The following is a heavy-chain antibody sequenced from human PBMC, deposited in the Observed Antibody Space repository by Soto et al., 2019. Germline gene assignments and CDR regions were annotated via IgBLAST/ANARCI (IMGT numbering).Heavy chain of an antibody. D-gene: IGHD2-8*02. CDR1: GFTFNNYG. J-gene: IGHJ4*02. CDR3: GRNWAGHPIYYTGGIAY. Sequence: PGGSLRLSCAASGFTFNNYGMHWVRQAPGKGLEWVAVIWYDGSNKYYADAVKGRFTISRDNSKDTLYLQMNNLRAEDTAVYYCGRNWAGHPIYYTGGIAYWGQGTLVTVSS. CDR2: IWYDGSNK. V-gene: IGHV3-33*01.